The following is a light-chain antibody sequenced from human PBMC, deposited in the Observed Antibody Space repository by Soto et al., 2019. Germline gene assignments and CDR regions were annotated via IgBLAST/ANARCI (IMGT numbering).Light chain of an antibody. CDR3: QQYNNGPPLT. CDR2: SAS. J-gene: IGKJ4*01. Sequence: EIMMTQSPATLSVSPGERATLSCRASQSVSSKLAWYQQKPGQAPRLLIYSASTRATGIPARFSGSGSGTEFNLTISSLQYEDFALYYCQQYNNGPPLTCGGGTKVEI. V-gene: IGKV3-15*01. CDR1: QSVSSK.